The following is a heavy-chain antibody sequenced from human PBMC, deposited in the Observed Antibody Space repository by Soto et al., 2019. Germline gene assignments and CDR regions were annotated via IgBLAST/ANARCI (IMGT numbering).Heavy chain of an antibody. CDR2: IYHSGST. CDR1: GGSISSGGYS. V-gene: IGHV4-30-2*01. D-gene: IGHD5-12*01. CDR3: AAGGGLPRYY. Sequence: QLQLQESGSGLVKPSQTLSLTCAVSGGSISSGGYSWSWIRQPPGKGLEWIGYIYHSGSTYYNPALKSRVTISVDRSKSQFSLKPSSVTAPETAVYYCAAGGGLPRYYWGQGTLVTVSS. J-gene: IGHJ4*02.